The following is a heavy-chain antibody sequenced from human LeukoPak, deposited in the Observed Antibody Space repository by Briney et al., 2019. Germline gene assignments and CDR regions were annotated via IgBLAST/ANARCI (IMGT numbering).Heavy chain of an antibody. CDR2: INHSGST. CDR1: GGSFSGYY. D-gene: IGHD4-11*01. J-gene: IGHJ4*02. Sequence: PSETLSLTCAVYGGSFSGYYWSWVRQPPGKGLEWIGEINHSGSTNYNPSLKSRVTISVDTSKNQFSLKLSSVTAADTAVYYCARWTTTYLDYWGQGTLVTVSS. V-gene: IGHV4-34*01. CDR3: ARWTTTYLDY.